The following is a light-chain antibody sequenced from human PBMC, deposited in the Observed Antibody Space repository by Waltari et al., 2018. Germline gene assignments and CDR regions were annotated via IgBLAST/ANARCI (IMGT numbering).Light chain of an antibody. Sequence: SFELTQPPSVSMSPGQTASITCSGDILGNKYASWYQHKPGPSPLLVIYQDPKRPSGIPERFSGSKSGNAATLTISGTQAMDEADYYCQALGTGAWVFGGGTKLTVL. CDR3: QALGTGAWV. CDR1: ILGNKY. V-gene: IGLV3-1*01. J-gene: IGLJ3*02. CDR2: QDP.